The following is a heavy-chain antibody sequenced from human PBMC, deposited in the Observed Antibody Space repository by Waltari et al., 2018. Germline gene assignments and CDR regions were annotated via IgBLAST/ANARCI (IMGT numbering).Heavy chain of an antibody. CDR2: ISHGGNS. CDR1: GYPISRGYY. J-gene: IGHJ3*02. V-gene: IGHV4-38-2*01. CDR3: AIVQSGITMVRGVFGAFDI. Sequence: QVQLQESGPGLGKPSETLSLTCAVSGYPISRGYYWGWIRQPPGKGLEWIGSISHGGNSYYNPSLKSRVTMSVDTSRNRFSLRLNSMTAADTAVYYCAIVQSGITMVRGVFGAFDIWGQGTMVTVSS. D-gene: IGHD3-10*01.